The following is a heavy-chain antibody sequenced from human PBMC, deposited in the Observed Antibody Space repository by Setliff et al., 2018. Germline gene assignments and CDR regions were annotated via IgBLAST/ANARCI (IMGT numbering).Heavy chain of an antibody. D-gene: IGHD2-15*01. V-gene: IGHV3-15*01. CDR3: TTDRRGGCSGASCYDFDY. CDR1: GFTFSNAW. J-gene: IGHJ4*02. Sequence: GGSLRLSCAASGFTFSNAWMSWVRQAPGKGLEWVGRIKSKTDGGTIDYAAPVKGGFIISGDESENTLYLQMNNLKTEDTGVYYCTTDRRGGCSGASCYDFDYWGQGTLVTVSS. CDR2: IKSKTDGGTI.